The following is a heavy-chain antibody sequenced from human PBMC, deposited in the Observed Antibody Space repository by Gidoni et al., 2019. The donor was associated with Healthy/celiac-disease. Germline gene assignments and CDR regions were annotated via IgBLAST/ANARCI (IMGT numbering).Heavy chain of an antibody. CDR3: AKGIVVVVAAPPDY. CDR1: GFTFSSYA. Sequence: EVQLLESGGGLVQPGGSLRLSCADSGFTFSSYAMSWVRQAPVKGLEWVSAISVSGGITYYADSVKGRFTIARDNSKNTLYLQMNSLRAEDTAVYYCAKGIVVVVAAPPDYWGQGTLVTVSS. V-gene: IGHV3-23*01. J-gene: IGHJ4*02. D-gene: IGHD2-15*01. CDR2: ISVSGGIT.